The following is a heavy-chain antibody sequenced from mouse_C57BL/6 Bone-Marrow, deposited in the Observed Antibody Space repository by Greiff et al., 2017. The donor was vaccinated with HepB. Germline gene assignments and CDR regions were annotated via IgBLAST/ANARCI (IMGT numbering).Heavy chain of an antibody. CDR2: ISYDGSN. CDR1: GYSITSGYY. D-gene: IGHD1-1*01. J-gene: IGHJ2*01. Sequence: EVQLQESGPGLVKPSQSLSLTCSVTGYSITSGYYWNWIRQFPGNKLEWMGYISYDGSNNYNPSLKNRISITRDTSKNQFFLKLNSVTTEDTATYYCARRVYYYGSSHYFDYWGQGTTLTVSS. CDR3: ARRVYYYGSSHYFDY. V-gene: IGHV3-6*01.